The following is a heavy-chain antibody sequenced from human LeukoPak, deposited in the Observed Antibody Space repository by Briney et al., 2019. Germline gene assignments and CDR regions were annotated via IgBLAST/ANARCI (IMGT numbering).Heavy chain of an antibody. CDR3: ARDGDQYAASRHYYYMDV. CDR1: GFTFSSYA. D-gene: IGHD7-27*01. CDR2: ISGSGGST. Sequence: GRSLRLSCAASGFTFSSYAMSWVRQAPGKGLEWVSAISGSGGSTYYADSVKGRFTISRDNSKNTLYLQMNSLRAEDTAVYYCARDGDQYAASRHYYYMDVWGKGTTVTVSS. J-gene: IGHJ6*03. V-gene: IGHV3-23*01.